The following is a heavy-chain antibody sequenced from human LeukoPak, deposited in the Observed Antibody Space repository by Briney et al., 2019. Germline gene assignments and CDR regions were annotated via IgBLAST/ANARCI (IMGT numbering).Heavy chain of an antibody. J-gene: IGHJ5*02. D-gene: IGHD3-22*01. CDR1: GYTFTGYY. CDR2: INPNSGGT. V-gene: IGHV1-2*06. Sequence: ASVKVSCKASGYTFTGYYMHRVRQAPGQGLEWMGRINPNSGGTNYAQKFQGRVTMTRDTSISTAYMELSRLRSDDTAVYYCARGSPTYYYDSSGYYYDWFDPWGQGTLVTVSS. CDR3: ARGSPTYYYDSSGYYYDWFDP.